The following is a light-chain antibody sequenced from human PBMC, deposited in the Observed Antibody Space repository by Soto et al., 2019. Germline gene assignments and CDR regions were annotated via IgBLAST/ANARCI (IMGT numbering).Light chain of an antibody. CDR1: QTIGRS. Sequence: DIQMTQSHSSLSASVGDRVTITCRASQTIGRSLNWYQQKTGEAPKPLIYDTSNLQTGVPSRFSGSGSVTDFTLTINSLQPEDFATYYCQQSYKTPVTFGGGTKVDI. CDR3: QQSYKTPVT. J-gene: IGKJ4*01. V-gene: IGKV1-39*01. CDR2: DTS.